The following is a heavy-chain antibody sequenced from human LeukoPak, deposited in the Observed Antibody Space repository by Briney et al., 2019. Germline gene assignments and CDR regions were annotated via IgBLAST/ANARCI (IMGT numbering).Heavy chain of an antibody. J-gene: IGHJ4*02. CDR3: ARGQGYTSAWYGD. V-gene: IGHV4-61*02. D-gene: IGHD6-19*01. CDR2: IYMSGST. CDR1: GGSISDGGYF. Sequence: SQTLSLTCTVAGGSISDGGYFWNWIRQPAGKGLEWIGRIYMSGSTKYNSSLKSRVIISVDTSKNQFSLKLNSVTAADTAVYYCARGQGYTSAWYGDWGQGTLVAASS.